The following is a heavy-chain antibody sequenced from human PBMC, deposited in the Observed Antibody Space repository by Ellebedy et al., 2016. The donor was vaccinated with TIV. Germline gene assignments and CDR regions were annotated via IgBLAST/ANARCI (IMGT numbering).Heavy chain of an antibody. CDR2: IIPIFGTP. V-gene: IGHV1-69*06. D-gene: IGHD6-13*01. Sequence: AASVKVSCKASGGTFSSYSMIWVRQAPGQGLEWMGGIIPIFGTPDYAQSFQGRVTITADTSTSTAYMELSSLRSEDTAVYYCARGTYSSSWYGMDFWGQGTPVTVSP. J-gene: IGHJ4*02. CDR3: ARGTYSSSWYGMDF. CDR1: GGTFSSYS.